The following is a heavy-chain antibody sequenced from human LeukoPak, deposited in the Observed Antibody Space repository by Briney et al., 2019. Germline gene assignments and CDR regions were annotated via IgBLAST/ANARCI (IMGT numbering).Heavy chain of an antibody. Sequence: GGSLRLSCTTSGFNFRAYWMAWVRQAPGKGLEWVGRIKSKTDGGTTDYAAPVKGRFTISRDDSKNTLYLQMNSLKTEDTAVYYCGTLWLDYWGQGTLVTVSS. CDR2: IKSKTDGGTT. D-gene: IGHD5-18*01. J-gene: IGHJ4*02. CDR1: GFNFRAYW. CDR3: GTLWLDY. V-gene: IGHV3-15*01.